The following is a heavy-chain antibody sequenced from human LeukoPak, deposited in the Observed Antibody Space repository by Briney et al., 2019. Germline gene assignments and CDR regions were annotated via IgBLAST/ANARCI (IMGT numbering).Heavy chain of an antibody. V-gene: IGHV4-34*01. Sequence: SETLSLTCAVYGGSLSGYYWSWIRQPPGKGLEWFGEINHSGSTNYNPSLKSRVTISVDTSKNQFSLKLSSVTAADTAVYYCARGCDSSSCFYFDYWGQGTLVTVSS. CDR2: INHSGST. CDR1: GGSLSGYY. CDR3: ARGCDSSSCFYFDY. D-gene: IGHD6-6*01. J-gene: IGHJ4*02.